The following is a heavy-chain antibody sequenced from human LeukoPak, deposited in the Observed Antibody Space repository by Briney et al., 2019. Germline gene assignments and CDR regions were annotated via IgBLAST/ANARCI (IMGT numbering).Heavy chain of an antibody. CDR2: ISSNGGST. D-gene: IGHD3-22*01. J-gene: IGHJ4*02. Sequence: SGGSLRLSCAASGFTFSDYYMSWIRQAAGKGLEFVSGISSNGGSTYYADSLKGRFTVSRDNSNNTLYLQMSSLRAEDTAIYYCAKGPTYDSLPYYFDYWGQGTLVTVSS. V-gene: IGHV3-64D*09. CDR1: GFTFSDYY. CDR3: AKGPTYDSLPYYFDY.